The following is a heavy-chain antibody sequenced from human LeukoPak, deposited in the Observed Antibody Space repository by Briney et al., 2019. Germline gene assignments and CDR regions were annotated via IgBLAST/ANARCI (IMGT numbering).Heavy chain of an antibody. CDR1: GFPFNKYA. V-gene: IGHV3-30*14. J-gene: IGHJ5*02. D-gene: IGHD1-14*01. CDR3: ARGSRIIGRESWFDP. CDR2: ISSVGNSQ. Sequence: GGSLRLSCAASGFPFNKYAMYWVRQAPGKGLEWVALISSVGNSQYYADSVKGRFTISRDNSKSTVFLQMNSLRAEDTAVYYCARGSRIIGRESWFDPWGQGTLVAVSS.